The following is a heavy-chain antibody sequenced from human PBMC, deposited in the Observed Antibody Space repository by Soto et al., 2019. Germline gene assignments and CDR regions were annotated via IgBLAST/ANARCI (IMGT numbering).Heavy chain of an antibody. CDR3: ARDSGYSYGRPDY. CDR2: MYYSGGT. Sequence: SETLSLTCTVSGGSISGSSYYWGWIRQPPGKGLEWMGSMYYSGGTYYNPSLKSRVTISVDTPKNQFSLKLSSVTAVDTAVYYCARDSGYSYGRPDYWGQGIPVTVSS. V-gene: IGHV4-39*02. CDR1: GGSISGSSYY. J-gene: IGHJ4*02. D-gene: IGHD5-18*01.